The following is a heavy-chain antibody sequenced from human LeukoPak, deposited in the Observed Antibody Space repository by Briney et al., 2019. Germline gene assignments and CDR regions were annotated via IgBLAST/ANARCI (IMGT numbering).Heavy chain of an antibody. CDR2: ISAYNGNT. CDR3: ATASGENYYDSSGYYYFDY. J-gene: IGHJ4*02. CDR1: GYTFTSYG. Sequence: ASVKVSCKASGYTFTSYGISWVRQAPGQGLEWMGWISAYNGNTNYAQKLQGRVTMTTDTSTSTAYMELRSLRSDDTAVYYCATASGENYYDSSGYYYFDYWGQGTLVTVSS. V-gene: IGHV1-18*01. D-gene: IGHD3-22*01.